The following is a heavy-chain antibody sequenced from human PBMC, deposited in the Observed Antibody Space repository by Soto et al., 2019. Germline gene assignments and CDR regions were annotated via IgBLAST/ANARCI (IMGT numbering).Heavy chain of an antibody. CDR3: ARGRYYDFWSGYYEARYGMDV. J-gene: IGHJ6*02. Sequence: PSETLSLTCAVYGGSFSGYYWSWIRQPPGKGLEWIGEINHSGSTNYNPSLKSRVTISVVTSKNQFSLKLSSVTAADTAVYYCARGRYYDFWSGYYEARYGMDVWGQGTTVTVSS. D-gene: IGHD3-3*01. CDR1: GGSFSGYY. CDR2: INHSGST. V-gene: IGHV4-34*01.